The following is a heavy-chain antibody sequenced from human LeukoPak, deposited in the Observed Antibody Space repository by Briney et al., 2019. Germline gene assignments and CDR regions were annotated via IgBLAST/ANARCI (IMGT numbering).Heavy chain of an antibody. Sequence: GGSLRLSCAASGFTFDDYAMHWVRQAPGKGLEWVSGISWNSGYIGYEDSVKGRFTISRDNAKNSLYLQMNSLRAEDTALYYCARGSYGSGSYVDYWGQGTLITVSS. CDR3: ARGSYGSGSYVDY. J-gene: IGHJ4*02. CDR1: GFTFDDYA. CDR2: ISWNSGYI. D-gene: IGHD3-10*01. V-gene: IGHV3-9*01.